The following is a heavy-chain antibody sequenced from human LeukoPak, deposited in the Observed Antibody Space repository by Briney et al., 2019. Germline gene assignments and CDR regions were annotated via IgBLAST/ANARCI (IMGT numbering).Heavy chain of an antibody. D-gene: IGHD6-6*01. CDR1: GFIFTNYW. CDR3: ARRRKSSSSSSGWFDH. Sequence: GESLKISCKGSGFIFTNYWIAWVRQLPGKGLEWMGIISPGDSDTRYSPSFQGQVTISADKSIITAYLQWSSLRASDTAMYYCARRRKSSSSSSGWFDHWGQGTLVTVSS. CDR2: ISPGDSDT. J-gene: IGHJ5*02. V-gene: IGHV5-51*01.